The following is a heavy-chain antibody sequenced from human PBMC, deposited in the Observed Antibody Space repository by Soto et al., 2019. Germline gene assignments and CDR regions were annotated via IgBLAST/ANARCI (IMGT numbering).Heavy chain of an antibody. CDR1: GGSITDYS. J-gene: IGHJ5*02. CDR2: IFSSGST. Sequence: SETLSLTCTVSGGSITDYSWVWIRQPAGKGLEWIGRIFSSGSTNYDPSLKGRITMSLDTSKNQFSLKLNSATATDTAVYFCARDQGVVVTADNWFDPWGQGILVTVSS. CDR3: ARDQGVVVTADNWFDP. D-gene: IGHD2-21*02. V-gene: IGHV4-4*07.